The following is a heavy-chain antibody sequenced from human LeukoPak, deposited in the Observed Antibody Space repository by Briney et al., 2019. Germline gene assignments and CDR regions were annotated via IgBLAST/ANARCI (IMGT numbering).Heavy chain of an antibody. J-gene: IGHJ4*02. Sequence: GGSLRLSCAASGFTFSGAAMHWVRQASGKGLEWVGRIRSKANSYATAYSASVKGRFTISRDDSKNTAYLQMNSLKTEDSAVYYCARDRGSTEFDYWGQGTLVTVSS. CDR1: GFTFSGAA. D-gene: IGHD1-26*01. V-gene: IGHV3-73*01. CDR3: ARDRGSTEFDY. CDR2: IRSKANSYAT.